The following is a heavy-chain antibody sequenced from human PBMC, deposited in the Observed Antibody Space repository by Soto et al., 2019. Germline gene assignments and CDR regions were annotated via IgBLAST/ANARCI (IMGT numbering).Heavy chain of an antibody. CDR1: GFTFSNYG. Sequence: VQLLESGGGLIQPRGSLRLSCEASGFTFSNYGMTWVRLAPGKGLEWVSTISGSGGRTFYADPVKGRFTISRDNSKNTLYLQMNSLRAEDTAVYYCAKEMIASTLADFFDYWGQGTLVTVSS. CDR3: AKEMIASTLADFFDY. D-gene: IGHD2-21*01. J-gene: IGHJ4*02. V-gene: IGHV3-23*01. CDR2: ISGSGGRT.